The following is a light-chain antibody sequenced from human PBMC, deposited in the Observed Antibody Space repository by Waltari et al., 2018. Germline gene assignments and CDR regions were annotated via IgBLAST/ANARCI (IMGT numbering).Light chain of an antibody. J-gene: IGKJ5*01. CDR2: WAP. Sequence: DIVMTQSPDSLAASLGERATINCKSSQSFLSTSNRKTYIAWDQQKPGQTPRLLINWAPTRASGVPDRFSGSGSGTDFILTVSSLQAEDVAVYYCHQYYIPPLTFGQGTRLEIK. CDR1: QSFLSTSNRKTY. CDR3: HQYYIPPLT. V-gene: IGKV4-1*01.